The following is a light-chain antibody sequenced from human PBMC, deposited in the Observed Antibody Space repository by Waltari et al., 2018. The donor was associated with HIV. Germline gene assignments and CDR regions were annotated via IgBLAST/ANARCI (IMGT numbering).Light chain of an antibody. J-gene: IGLJ3*02. CDR3: SSYVGSNRV. V-gene: IGLV2-8*01. CDR2: EVN. Sequence: QSALTPPPSASAPPGQSVTISCTVISSDVGDYNYFSWYHQHPGKAPQPMIYEVNKRPSGVPDRFSGSKSGNTASLTVSGLQAEDEADYYCSSYVGSNRVFGGGTKLTVL. CDR1: SSDVGDYNY.